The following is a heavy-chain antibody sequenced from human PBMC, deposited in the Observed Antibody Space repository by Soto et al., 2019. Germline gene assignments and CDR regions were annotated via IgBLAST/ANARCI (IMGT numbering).Heavy chain of an antibody. Sequence: ASVKVSCKVSGYTLTELSMHWVRQAPGKGLEWMGGFDPEDGETIYAQKFQGRVTMTEDTSTDTAYMELSSLRSEDTAVYYCATDRYCSSTSCHPRAFDYWGQGTLVTVSS. CDR3: ATDRYCSSTSCHPRAFDY. J-gene: IGHJ4*02. D-gene: IGHD2-2*01. CDR2: FDPEDGET. CDR1: GYTLTELS. V-gene: IGHV1-24*01.